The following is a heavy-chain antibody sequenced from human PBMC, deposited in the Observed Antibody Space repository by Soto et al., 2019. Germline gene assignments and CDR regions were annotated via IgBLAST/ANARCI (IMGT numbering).Heavy chain of an antibody. D-gene: IGHD6-19*01. CDR2: IYYSGST. CDR1: GGSVNSAGYY. CDR3: ARVYAAVAGISTDFDY. Sequence: PSYSLSLTSTVSGGSVNSAGYYWSWISQHPGKGLEWIGYIYYSGSTYYNPSLKSRVTISVDTSKNQFSLKLSSVTAADTAVYYCARVYAAVAGISTDFDYWGQGTLVTVSS. V-gene: IGHV4-31*03. J-gene: IGHJ4*02.